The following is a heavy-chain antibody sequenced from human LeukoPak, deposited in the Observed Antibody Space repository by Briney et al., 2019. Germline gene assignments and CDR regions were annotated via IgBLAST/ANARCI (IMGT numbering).Heavy chain of an antibody. J-gene: IGHJ6*03. CDR3: ARSPAGDAWPPAYYMDV. CDR2: RKEDGTEK. Sequence: GGSLRLSCVGSGFMFSYYYMSWVRQAPGKGLEWVANRKEDGTEKYYVGSVKGRFTISRDNAKKSLYLQMNSLRDDDTPVYFCARSPAGDAWPPAYYMDVWGKGTTVTVSS. V-gene: IGHV3-7*01. D-gene: IGHD3-10*01. CDR1: GFMFSYYY.